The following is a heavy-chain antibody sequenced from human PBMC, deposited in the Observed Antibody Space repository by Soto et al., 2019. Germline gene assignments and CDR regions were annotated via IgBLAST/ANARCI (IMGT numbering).Heavy chain of an antibody. CDR1: GYTFTSYA. J-gene: IGHJ5*02. D-gene: IGHD2-2*02. CDR3: ARIYCSSTSCYMSPNWSDP. CDR2: INAGNGNT. V-gene: IGHV1-3*01. Sequence: GASVKVSCKASGYTFTSYAMHWVRQAPGQRLEWMGWINAGNGNTKYSQKFQGRVTITRDTSASTAYMELSSLRSEDTAVYYCARIYCSSTSCYMSPNWSDPWAQGTMVTVSS.